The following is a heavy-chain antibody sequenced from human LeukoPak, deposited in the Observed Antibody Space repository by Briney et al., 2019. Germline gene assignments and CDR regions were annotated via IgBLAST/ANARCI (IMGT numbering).Heavy chain of an antibody. J-gene: IGHJ3*02. V-gene: IGHV4-30-4*01. Sequence: PSQTLSLTCTVSGGSISSGDYYWSWIRQPPGKGLEWIGYIYYSGSTYYNPSLKSRVTISVDTSKNQFSLKLSSVTAADTAVYYCARRGDYYDSSGYQGAFDIWGQGTMVTVSS. CDR2: IYYSGST. CDR3: ARRGDYYDSSGYQGAFDI. CDR1: GGSISSGDYY. D-gene: IGHD3-22*01.